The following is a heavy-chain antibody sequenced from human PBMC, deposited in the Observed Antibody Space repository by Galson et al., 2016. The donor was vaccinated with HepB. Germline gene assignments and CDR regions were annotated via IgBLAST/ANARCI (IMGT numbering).Heavy chain of an antibody. D-gene: IGHD3-22*01. V-gene: IGHV3-30-3*01. J-gene: IGHJ4*02. CDR3: ARDHAGLYDNSGSYFDA. Sequence: SLRLSCSASGFTFDTFTLHWVRQSPGKGLEWVAVISDNGGSTFYAESVQGRFIISRDNSKNTVYLQMRSLRVGDTAGYYCARDHAGLYDNSGSYFDAWGQGTLVTVSS. CDR1: GFTFDTFT. CDR2: ISDNGGST.